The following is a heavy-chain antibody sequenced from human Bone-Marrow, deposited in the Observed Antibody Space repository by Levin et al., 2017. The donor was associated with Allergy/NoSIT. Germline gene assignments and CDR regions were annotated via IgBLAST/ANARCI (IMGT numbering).Heavy chain of an antibody. V-gene: IGHV1-2*06. J-gene: IGHJ3*02. D-gene: IGHD1-20*01. CDR3: ARVSMARAPCITGRDKGLDI. CDR2: INPNSGGT. CDR1: GYTFTGYY. Sequence: ASVKVSCKASGYTFTGYYMHWVRQAPGQGLEWMGRINPNSGGTNYAQKFQGRVTMTRDTSISTAYMELSRLRSDDTAVYYCARVSMARAPCITGRDKGLDIWGQGTMVTVSS.